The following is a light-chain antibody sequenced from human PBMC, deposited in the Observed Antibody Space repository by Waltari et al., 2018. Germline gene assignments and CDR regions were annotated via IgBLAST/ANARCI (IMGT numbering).Light chain of an antibody. CDR3: QQYYSTPLT. J-gene: IGKJ4*01. Sequence: SVLYSSNNKNYLAWYQQKPGQPPKLLMYWASTRESGVPDRFSGSGSGTDFTLTISSLQAEDVAVYYCQQYYSTPLTFGGGTKVEIK. CDR1: SVLYSSNNKNY. CDR2: WAS. V-gene: IGKV4-1*01.